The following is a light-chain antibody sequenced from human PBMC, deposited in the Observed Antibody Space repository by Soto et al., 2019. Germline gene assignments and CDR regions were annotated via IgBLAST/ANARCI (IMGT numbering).Light chain of an antibody. V-gene: IGLV2-14*03. Sequence: QSALTQPASVSGSPGQSITISFTGTGSDVGGYNYVSWYQHHPGKAPKVLIYDVTSRPSGVSNRFSGSKSANTASLTISGLQAEDEADYYCGSYPTTSTWVFGGGTQLTVL. CDR2: DVT. CDR1: GSDVGGYNY. J-gene: IGLJ3*02. CDR3: GSYPTTSTWV.